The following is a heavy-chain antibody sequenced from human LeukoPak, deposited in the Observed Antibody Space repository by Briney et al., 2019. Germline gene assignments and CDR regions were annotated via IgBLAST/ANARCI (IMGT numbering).Heavy chain of an antibody. CDR1: GFSFRDAW. D-gene: IGHD3-22*01. V-gene: IGHV3-15*01. CDR2: IKSNHNGATT. CDR3: AWDDKSVFDF. J-gene: IGHJ4*02. Sequence: GGSLRLSCVGSGFSFRDAWLSWVRQAPGKGLEWVGRIKSNHNGATTDYVAPVKDRFTISRDDSKNTLYLQMNSLKIEDTAMYYCAWDDKSVFDFWGQGTLATVSS.